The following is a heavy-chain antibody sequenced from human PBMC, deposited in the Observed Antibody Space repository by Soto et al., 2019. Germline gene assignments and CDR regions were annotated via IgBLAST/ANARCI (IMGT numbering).Heavy chain of an antibody. CDR3: AKVEVADSSWYHLKRDY. D-gene: IGHD6-13*01. CDR2: ISGSGGST. Sequence: GGSLRLSCAASGFTFSSYAMSWVRQAPGKGLEWVSAISGSGGSTYYADSVKGRFTISRDNSKNTMYLQMNSLRAEDTAVYDCAKVEVADSSWYHLKRDYWGQGTLVTVSS. J-gene: IGHJ4*02. V-gene: IGHV3-23*01. CDR1: GFTFSSYA.